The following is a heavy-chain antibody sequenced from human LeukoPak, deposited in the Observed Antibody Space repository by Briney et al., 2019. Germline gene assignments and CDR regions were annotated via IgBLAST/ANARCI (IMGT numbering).Heavy chain of an antibody. CDR3: ARVIRPRGYSYGFREDDFDY. CDR2: IYSGGST. Sequence: GGSLRLSCAASGFTVSSNYMSWVRQAPGKGLEWVSVIYSGGSTYYADSVKGRFTISRDNSKNTLYLQMNSLRAEDTAVYYCARVIRPRGYSYGFREDDFDYWGQGTLVTVSS. CDR1: GFTVSSNY. D-gene: IGHD5-18*01. J-gene: IGHJ4*02. V-gene: IGHV3-66*01.